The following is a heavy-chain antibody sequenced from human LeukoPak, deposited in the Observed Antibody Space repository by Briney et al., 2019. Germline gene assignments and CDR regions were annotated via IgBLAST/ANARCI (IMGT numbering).Heavy chain of an antibody. CDR3: ARGGDSSGYYYPVFDY. J-gene: IGHJ4*02. CDR2: IYYSGST. CDR1: GGSISSYY. V-gene: IGHV4-59*01. D-gene: IGHD3-22*01. Sequence: SETLSLTCTVSGGSISSYYWSWIRQPPGKGLEWIGYIYYSGSTNYNPSLKSRVTTSVDTSKNQFSLKLSSVTAADTAVYYCARGGDSSGYYYPVFDYWGQGTLVTVSS.